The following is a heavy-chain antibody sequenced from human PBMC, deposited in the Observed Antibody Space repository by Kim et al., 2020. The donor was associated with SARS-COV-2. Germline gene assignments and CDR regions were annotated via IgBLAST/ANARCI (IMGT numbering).Heavy chain of an antibody. Sequence: GGSLRLSCAASGFTFSDYYMSWIRQAPGKGLEWVSYISSSSSYTNYADSVKGRFTISRDNAKNSLYLQMNSLRAEDTAVYYCARTNYNVFRVRGSLYNWFDPWGQGTLVTVSS. V-gene: IGHV3-11*03. D-gene: IGHD3-10*01. CDR2: ISSSSSYT. CDR1: GFTFSDYY. CDR3: ARTNYNVFRVRGSLYNWFDP. J-gene: IGHJ5*02.